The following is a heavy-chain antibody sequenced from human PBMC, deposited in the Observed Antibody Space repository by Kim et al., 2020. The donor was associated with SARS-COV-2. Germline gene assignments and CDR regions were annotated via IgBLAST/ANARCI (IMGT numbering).Heavy chain of an antibody. CDR3: AIRPIYYFDTSGYWA. Sequence: SETLSLTCAVYGGSFSGYYWSWVRQPPGKGLEWIGEINHSGSTNYNPPLKSRVTISVDTSKNQFSLKLSSVIAADTAVYYCAIRPIYYFDTSGYWAWGQGALVTVSS. CDR1: GGSFSGYY. CDR2: INHSGST. J-gene: IGHJ4*02. V-gene: IGHV4-34*01. D-gene: IGHD3-22*01.